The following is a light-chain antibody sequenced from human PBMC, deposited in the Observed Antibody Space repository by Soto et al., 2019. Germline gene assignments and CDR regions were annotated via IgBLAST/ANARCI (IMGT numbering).Light chain of an antibody. J-gene: IGKJ1*01. V-gene: IGKV3-20*01. CDR3: QQYGSSGWT. Sequence: EIVLTQSPGTLSLSPGESATLSCRASQSVSSSYLAWYQQKPGQAPRLLIYGASSRATGIPDRFSGSGSGTDFTLTISRLEPEDFAVYYSQQYGSSGWTFGQGTKVEIK. CDR1: QSVSSSY. CDR2: GAS.